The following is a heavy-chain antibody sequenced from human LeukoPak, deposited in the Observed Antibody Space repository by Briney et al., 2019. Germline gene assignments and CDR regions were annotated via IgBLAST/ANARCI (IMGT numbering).Heavy chain of an antibody. V-gene: IGHV4-34*01. D-gene: IGHD4/OR15-4a*01. CDR3: ARVRVPRIYYYYYMDV. J-gene: IGHJ6*03. CDR2: INHSGST. Sequence: PSDTLSLPCAVYGGSFSGYYWRWIRQPPGKGGEWIGEINHSGSTNYNPSLKSRVTISVDTSKNQFSLKLSSVTAADTAVYYCARVRVPRIYYYYYMDVWGKGTTVTVSS. CDR1: GGSFSGYY.